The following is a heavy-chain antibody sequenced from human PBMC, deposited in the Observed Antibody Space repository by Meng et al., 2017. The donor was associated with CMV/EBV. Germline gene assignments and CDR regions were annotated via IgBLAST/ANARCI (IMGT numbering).Heavy chain of an antibody. Sequence: ASVKVSCKASGYTFTGYYMHWVRQAPGQGLEWMGWINPNSGGTNYAQKFQGRVTMTRDTSTSTAYMELSRLRSDDTAVYYCATTRIGDFWSGLHYWGQGTLVTVSS. CDR2: INPNSGGT. CDR3: ATTRIGDFWSGLHY. CDR1: GYTFTGYY. V-gene: IGHV1-2*02. J-gene: IGHJ4*02. D-gene: IGHD3-3*01.